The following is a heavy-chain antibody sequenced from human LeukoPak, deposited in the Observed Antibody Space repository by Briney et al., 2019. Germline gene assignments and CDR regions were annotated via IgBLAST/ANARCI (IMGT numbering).Heavy chain of an antibody. CDR3: AMTTVTTGRSSFDI. CDR2: INHSGSA. D-gene: IGHD4-17*01. V-gene: IGHV4-34*01. CDR1: GGSFSGYY. Sequence: SETLSLTCAVYGGSFSGYYWSWIRQPPGKGLDWIGEINHSGSADYNPSLKSRVTISVDTSKNHFSLKLSSVTAADTAVYYCAMTTVTTGRSSFDIWAQGTMVTVSS. J-gene: IGHJ3*02.